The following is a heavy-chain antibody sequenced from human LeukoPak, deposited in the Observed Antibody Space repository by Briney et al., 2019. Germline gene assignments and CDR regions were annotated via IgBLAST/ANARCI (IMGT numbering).Heavy chain of an antibody. CDR1: GYTFTSYG. Sequence: ASVKVSCKASGYTFTSYGISWVRQAPGQGLEWMGWITAYNGNTNYAQKLQGRVTMTTDTSTSTAYMELRSPRSDDTAVYYCARDLNGVTPIDYWGQGTLVTVSS. D-gene: IGHD3-10*01. V-gene: IGHV1-18*01. J-gene: IGHJ4*02. CDR2: ITAYNGNT. CDR3: ARDLNGVTPIDY.